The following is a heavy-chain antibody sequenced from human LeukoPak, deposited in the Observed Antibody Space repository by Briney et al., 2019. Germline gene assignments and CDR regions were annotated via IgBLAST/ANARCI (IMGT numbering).Heavy chain of an antibody. J-gene: IGHJ4*02. CDR3: ARGVVAAPQTFDY. V-gene: IGHV4-34*01. D-gene: IGHD2-15*01. CDR2: INHSGST. Sequence: SETLSLTCAVYGGSFSGYYWSWIRQPPGKGLEWIGEINHSGSTNYNPSLKRRATISVDTSKNQFSLKLSSVTAADTAVYYCARGVVAAPQTFDYWGQGTLVAVSS. CDR1: GGSFSGYY.